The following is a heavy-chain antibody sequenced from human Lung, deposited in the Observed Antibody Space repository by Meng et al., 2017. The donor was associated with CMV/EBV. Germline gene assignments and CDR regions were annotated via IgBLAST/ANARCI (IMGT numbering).Heavy chain of an antibody. J-gene: IGHJ6*02. CDR3: ARDLRPSGGGMDV. D-gene: IGHD2-8*02. CDR1: GLSVNSNF. Sequence: SCAASGLSVNSNFMNWVRQAPGKGLEWVSVIYTGGITYYADSVKGRFTISRDNSKNTVHLQMNNLRPGDTAVYYCARDLRPSGGGMDVWGQGTTVTVSS. V-gene: IGHV3-53*01. CDR2: IYTGGIT.